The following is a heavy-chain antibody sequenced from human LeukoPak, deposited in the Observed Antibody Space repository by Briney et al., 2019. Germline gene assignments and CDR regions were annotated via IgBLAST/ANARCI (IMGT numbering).Heavy chain of an antibody. CDR1: GFTFSSYS. D-gene: IGHD1-26*01. V-gene: IGHV3-21*01. CDR2: ISSSSSYI. Sequence: GGSLRLSCAASGFTFSSYSMNWVRQAPGKGLEWVSSISSSSSYIYYADSVKGRFTISRDNAKTSLYLQMNSLRAEDTAVYYCARDLMGASHYFQHWGQGTLVTVSS. J-gene: IGHJ1*01. CDR3: ARDLMGASHYFQH.